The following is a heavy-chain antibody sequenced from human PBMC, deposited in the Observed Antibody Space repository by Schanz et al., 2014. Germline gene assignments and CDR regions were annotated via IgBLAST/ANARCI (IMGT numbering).Heavy chain of an antibody. CDR2: INTGVNT. V-gene: IGHV3-23*04. D-gene: IGHD2-8*02. J-gene: IGHJ4*02. CDR3: AKSLESCPGGRCSRGYFDY. Sequence: GQLVESGGGLVQPGGSLRLSCAASGFTFGDYAMTWVRQAPGKGLEWVSAINTGVNTYYADSVRGRFTMSRDNSKNTLYLQMNSLRAGDAAVYYCAKSLESCPGGRCSRGYFDYWGQGTLXTVSS. CDR1: GFTFGDYA.